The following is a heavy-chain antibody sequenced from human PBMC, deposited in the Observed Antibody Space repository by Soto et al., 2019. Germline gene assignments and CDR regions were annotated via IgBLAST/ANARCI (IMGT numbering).Heavy chain of an antibody. CDR3: ARRRAHRRDHYYFDY. CDR2: INHSGST. D-gene: IGHD6-25*01. V-gene: IGHV4-34*01. J-gene: IGHJ4*02. CDR1: GGSFSGYY. Sequence: SETLSITCAVYGGSFSGYYWSWIRQPPGKGLEWIGEINHSGSTNYNPSLKSRVTISVDTSKNQFSLKLSSVTAADTAVYYCARRRAHRRDHYYFDYWGQGTLVTVSS.